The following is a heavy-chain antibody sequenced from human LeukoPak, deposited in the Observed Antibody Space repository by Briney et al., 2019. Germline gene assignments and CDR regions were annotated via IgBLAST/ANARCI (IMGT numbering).Heavy chain of an antibody. CDR1: GSSISSYY. CDR3: ASGRYCSGGSCYGIPNY. Sequence: PSETLSLSCTVSGSSISSYYWCFIRQLPVKGLDWIGYIYYSGSTNYNPSLKSRVTISVDTSKNQFSLKLSSVTAADTAVYYCASGRYCSGGSCYGIPNYWGQGTLVTVSS. J-gene: IGHJ4*02. D-gene: IGHD2-15*01. CDR2: IYYSGST. V-gene: IGHV4-59*08.